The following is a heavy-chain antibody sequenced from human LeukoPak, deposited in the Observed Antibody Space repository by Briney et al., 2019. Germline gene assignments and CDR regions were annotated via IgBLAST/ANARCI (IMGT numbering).Heavy chain of an antibody. J-gene: IGHJ4*02. CDR2: ISSSISTV. V-gene: IGHV3-48*02. D-gene: IGHD2-15*01. Sequence: GGSLRLSCAASGFTFSTYSMNWARRAPGKGLEWVSYISSSISTVYYADSVRGRFTISRDNAKNSLYVQMNSLRDEDTAVYYCARGCSPGTCSPFDYWGQGTLATVSS. CDR1: GFTFSTYS. CDR3: ARGCSPGTCSPFDY.